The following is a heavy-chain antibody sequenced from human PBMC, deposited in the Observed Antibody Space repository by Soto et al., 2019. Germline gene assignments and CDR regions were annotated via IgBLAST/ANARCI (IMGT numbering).Heavy chain of an antibody. J-gene: IGHJ4*02. CDR2: IYPGDSDT. D-gene: IGHD5-12*01. CDR3: ARHSLATQPGDY. Sequence: GESLKISCKASGYSFSTYWIAWVRQRPGKGLDWMGIIYPGDSDTRYSPSFQGQVTIAVDNSIDTAYLEWTTLRASDSAMYYCARHSLATQPGDYWGQGTRVTVSS. CDR1: GYSFSTYW. V-gene: IGHV5-51*01.